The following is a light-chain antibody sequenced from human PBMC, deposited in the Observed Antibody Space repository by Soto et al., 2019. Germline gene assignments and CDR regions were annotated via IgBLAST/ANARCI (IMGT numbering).Light chain of an antibody. V-gene: IGLV3-21*02. J-gene: IGLJ1*01. CDR3: QSYDSSLSGYV. Sequence: SYVLTQPPSVSVAPGQAARITCGRNNIGSKSVHWYQQRPGQAPVLVVYDDSDRPSGIPERFSGSNSGNTATLTISRVEVGDEADYYCQSYDSSLSGYVFGTGTKLTVL. CDR2: DDS. CDR1: NIGSKS.